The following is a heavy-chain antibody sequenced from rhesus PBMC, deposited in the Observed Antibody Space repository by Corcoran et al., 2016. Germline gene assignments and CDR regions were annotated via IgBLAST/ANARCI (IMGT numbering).Heavy chain of an antibody. D-gene: IGHD3-3*01. Sequence: QVQLQESGPGLVKPSETLSLTCAVSGGSISGYYWSWIRQPPGKGLEWIGRIYGSGGSTDYNPSLKSRVTISTDTSKNQFSLKLSSVTAADTAVYYCATRYYNFWSGSFDAFDFWGQGLRVTVSS. CDR1: GGSISGYY. V-gene: IGHV4-160*01. CDR2: IYGSGGST. J-gene: IGHJ3*01. CDR3: ATRYYNFWSGSFDAFDF.